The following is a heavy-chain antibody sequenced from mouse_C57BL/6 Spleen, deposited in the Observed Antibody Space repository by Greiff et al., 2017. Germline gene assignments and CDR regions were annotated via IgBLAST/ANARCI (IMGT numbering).Heavy chain of an antibody. V-gene: IGHV7-3*01. CDR1: GFTFTDYY. J-gene: IGHJ2*01. CDR2: IRNKANGYTT. Sequence: EMMLVESGGGLVQPGGSLSLSCAASGFTFTDYYMSWVRQPPGKALEWWGVIRNKANGYTTEYRASVKGRFTISRDNSQSILYLQMNALRAEDRATYYGTRDRGGVYYFDYWGQGTTLTVSS. CDR3: TRDRGGVYYFDY.